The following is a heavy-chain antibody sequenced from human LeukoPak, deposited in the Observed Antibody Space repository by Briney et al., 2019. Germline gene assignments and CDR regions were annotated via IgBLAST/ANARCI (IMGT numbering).Heavy chain of an antibody. Sequence: PGRSLRLSCAASGFAFSSYAMHWVRQAPGKGLEWVAVISYDGSNKYYADSVKGRFTISRDNSKNTLYLQMNSLRAEDTAVYYCARESGLRGGYFDYWGQGTLVTVSS. CDR2: ISYDGSNK. V-gene: IGHV3-30-3*01. CDR1: GFAFSSYA. CDR3: ARESGLRGGYFDY. J-gene: IGHJ4*02. D-gene: IGHD4-17*01.